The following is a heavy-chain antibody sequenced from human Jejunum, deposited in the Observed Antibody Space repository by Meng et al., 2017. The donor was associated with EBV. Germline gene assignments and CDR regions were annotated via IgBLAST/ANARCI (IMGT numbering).Heavy chain of an antibody. D-gene: IGHD5-12*01. CDR3: AGLRYSGYDRAFDY. CDR1: GGSVNSGNVY. Sequence: QLTLPGPGPGLGKPSETLSLPCTVSGGSVNSGNVYWSWIRQPPGKGLEWIGYIYYSGSTNYIPSLKSRVTISLDTSKNQFSLKLSSVTAADTAVYYCAGLRYSGYDRAFDYWGQGALVTVSS. CDR2: IYYSGST. V-gene: IGHV4-61*01. J-gene: IGHJ4*02.